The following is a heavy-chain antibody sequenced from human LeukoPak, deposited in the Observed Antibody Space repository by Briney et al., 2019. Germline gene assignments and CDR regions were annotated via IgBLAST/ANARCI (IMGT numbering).Heavy chain of an antibody. V-gene: IGHV3-48*03. Sequence: HPGGSLRLSCAASGFTFSSYEMNWVRQAPGKGLEWVSCISSSGSTIYYADSVKGRFTISRDNAKNSLYLQMNSLRAEDTAVYYCARDSDILTGYGDFDYWGQGTLVTVSS. J-gene: IGHJ4*02. CDR1: GFTFSSYE. CDR2: ISSSGSTI. D-gene: IGHD3-9*01. CDR3: ARDSDILTGYGDFDY.